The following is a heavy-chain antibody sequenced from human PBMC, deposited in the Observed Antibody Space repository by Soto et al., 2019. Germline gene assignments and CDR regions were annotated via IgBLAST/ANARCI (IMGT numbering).Heavy chain of an antibody. Sequence: SLRPSCEVSRFTSTSYDMHWVRLAPGKGLEWVALISFDGSKKSYADSVKGRFTLSSANSNHMMCVQINSLRPADPAVYYCARGVFYYCGRSGYSPEYWGQGTLVTVSS. CDR2: ISFDGSKK. CDR1: RFTSTSYD. V-gene: IGHV3-30-3*01. CDR3: ARGVFYYCGRSGYSPEY. D-gene: IGHD3-22*01. J-gene: IGHJ4*02.